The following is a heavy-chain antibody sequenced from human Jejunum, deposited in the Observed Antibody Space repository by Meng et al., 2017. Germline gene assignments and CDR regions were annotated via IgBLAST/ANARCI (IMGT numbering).Heavy chain of an antibody. CDR3: ARRAHIGDPPR. V-gene: IGHV4-59*08. CDR2: TYYTGSA. Sequence: QVQLQESGPGLVEASETLSLTCTVSGGSITSQYWGWIRQSPGKGLEWIGYTYYTGSASYNPSLKSRVTISLDKAKNQFSLKLTSVTAADTAIYYCARRAHIGDPPRWGQGTLVTVSS. J-gene: IGHJ4*02. D-gene: IGHD4-17*01. CDR1: GGSITSQY.